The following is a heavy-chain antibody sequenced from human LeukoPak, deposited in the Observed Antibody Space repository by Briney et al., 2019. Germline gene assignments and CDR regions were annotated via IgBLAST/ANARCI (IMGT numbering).Heavy chain of an antibody. CDR2: VYYSGIT. CDR1: GGSISTYY. CDR3: ARQFQDAFDI. V-gene: IGHV4-59*01. J-gene: IGHJ3*02. D-gene: IGHD2-21*01. Sequence: SETLSLTCSVSGGSISTYYWTWLRQPPGKGLEWIGYVYYSGITNFNPSLRSRLAMSLATSKNQFSLRLDSVTAADTAVYYCARQFQDAFDIWGQGTMVAVSS.